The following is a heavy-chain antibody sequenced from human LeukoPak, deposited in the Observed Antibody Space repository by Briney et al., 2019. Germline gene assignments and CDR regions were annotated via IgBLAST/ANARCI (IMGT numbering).Heavy chain of an antibody. CDR3: ARLTRTTFLEKIHYYYYYYMDV. CDR2: IYYSGST. D-gene: IGHD3-3*01. CDR1: GGSISSSSYY. J-gene: IGHJ6*03. V-gene: IGHV4-39*07. Sequence: SETLSLTCTVSGGSISSSSYYWGWIRQPAGKGLEWIVSIYYSGSTYYNPSLKSRVTISVDTSKNQFSLKLSSVTAADTAVYYCARLTRTTFLEKIHYYYYYYMDVWGKGTTVTISS.